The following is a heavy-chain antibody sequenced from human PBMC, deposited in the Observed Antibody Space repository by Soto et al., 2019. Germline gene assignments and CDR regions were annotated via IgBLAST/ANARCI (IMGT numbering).Heavy chain of an antibody. V-gene: IGHV3-23*01. CDR3: ATGYCSSTSCYEDYYYYMDV. CDR1: GFTFISYA. J-gene: IGHJ6*03. D-gene: IGHD2-2*01. Sequence: PGVSLRLSCAASGFTFISYAMIWVRQAPGKGLEWVSTISGSGGSTYYADSVKGRFTISRDNSKNTLYLQMNSLRAEDTAVYYCATGYCSSTSCYEDYYYYMDVWGKGTTVTVSS. CDR2: ISGSGGST.